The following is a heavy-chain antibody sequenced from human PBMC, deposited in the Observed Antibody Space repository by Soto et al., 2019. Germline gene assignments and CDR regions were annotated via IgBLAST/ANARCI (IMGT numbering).Heavy chain of an antibody. Sequence: PGESLKISCKTSGFSFTNYWISWVRHVPGKGLEWMGNIDPVDSYVNYSPSFQGHVTFSVDTSISTAFLHWSSLQASDTAIYYCATRITVFGLLIPPFDPWGQGTQVTVS. J-gene: IGHJ5*02. CDR1: GFSFTNYW. V-gene: IGHV5-10-1*01. D-gene: IGHD3-3*01. CDR2: IDPVDSYV. CDR3: ATRITVFGLLIPPFDP.